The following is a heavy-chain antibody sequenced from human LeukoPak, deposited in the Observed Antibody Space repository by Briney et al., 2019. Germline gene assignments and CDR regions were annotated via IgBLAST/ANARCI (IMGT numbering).Heavy chain of an antibody. Sequence: GGSLRLSCAASGFTFSSYSMNWVRQAPGKGLEWVSYISSSSSTIYYADSVKGRFTISRDNAKNSLYLQMNSLRAEDTAVYYCARESCGSTSCVDYWGQGTLVTVSS. CDR2: ISSSSSTI. V-gene: IGHV3-48*04. CDR3: ARESCGSTSCVDY. CDR1: GFTFSSYS. J-gene: IGHJ4*02. D-gene: IGHD2-2*01.